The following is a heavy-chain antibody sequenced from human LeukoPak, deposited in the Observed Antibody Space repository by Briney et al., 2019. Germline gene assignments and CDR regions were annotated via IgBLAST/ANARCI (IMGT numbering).Heavy chain of an antibody. CDR2: INYDGST. Sequence: GGSLRLSCAASGFTFSNYWMHWFRQAPGKGLVWVSRINYDGSTNYADSVKGRFTISRDNARNTLYMQMNSLRAEDTAVYYCARMDSSGYTYFDYWGQGTLVTVSS. D-gene: IGHD3-22*01. CDR1: GFTFSNYW. CDR3: ARMDSSGYTYFDY. J-gene: IGHJ4*02. V-gene: IGHV3-74*01.